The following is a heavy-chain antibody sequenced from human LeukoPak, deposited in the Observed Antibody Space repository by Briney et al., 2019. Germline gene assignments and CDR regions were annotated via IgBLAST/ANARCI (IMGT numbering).Heavy chain of an antibody. CDR1: GFTFSDSG. J-gene: IGHJ4*02. CDR2: IRSKANSYAT. CDR3: TRYGDYPFDY. D-gene: IGHD2-21*01. V-gene: IGHV3-73*01. Sequence: GRSLRLSCAASGFTFSDSGMHWVRQASGKGLEWVGRIRSKANSYATAYAASVKGRFTISRDDSKNTAYLQMNSLKTEDTAVYYCTRYGDYPFDYWGQGTLVTVSS.